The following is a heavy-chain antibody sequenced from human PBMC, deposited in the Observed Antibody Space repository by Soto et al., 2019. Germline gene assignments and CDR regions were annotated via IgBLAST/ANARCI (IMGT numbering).Heavy chain of an antibody. D-gene: IGHD1-1*01. J-gene: IGHJ4*02. Sequence: PSETLSLTCSVSGGSISTYYWSWIRQPPGKGLEWIGHIHYSGSTNYNPSLKSRVTISVDTSKNQFSLRLSSVTAADTAVYYCAREGGTGTSWGQGTLVTVSS. CDR1: GGSISTYY. CDR3: AREGGTGTS. V-gene: IGHV4-59*12. CDR2: IHYSGST.